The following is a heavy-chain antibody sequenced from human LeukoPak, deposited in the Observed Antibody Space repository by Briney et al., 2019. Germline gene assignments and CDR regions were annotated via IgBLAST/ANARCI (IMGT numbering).Heavy chain of an antibody. D-gene: IGHD3-9*01. CDR2: ISGRDDST. CDR1: GFSFSNYA. Sequence: GGSLRLSCAASGFSFSNYAMSWVRQVPGEGLEWVSAISGRDDSTYYADSVKGRFTISRDTSKNTLYLQMNSLRAEDTAVYYCAKWGDYDVLTGYYDSDYWGQGTLVTVSS. CDR3: AKWGDYDVLTGYYDSDY. J-gene: IGHJ4*02. V-gene: IGHV3-23*01.